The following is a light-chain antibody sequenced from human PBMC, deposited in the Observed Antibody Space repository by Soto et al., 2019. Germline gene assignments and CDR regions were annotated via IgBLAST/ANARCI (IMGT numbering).Light chain of an antibody. J-gene: IGKJ1*01. CDR3: QQYGISPRT. CDR1: QSVSSSY. CDR2: GAS. V-gene: IGKV3-20*01. Sequence: IVLPQSPGTLSLSPGERATLSCRASQSVSSSYLAWYQQKPGQAPRLLIYGASSRATGIPDRFSGSGSGTDFTLTISRLEPEDFAVYYCQQYGISPRTFGQGTKVDIK.